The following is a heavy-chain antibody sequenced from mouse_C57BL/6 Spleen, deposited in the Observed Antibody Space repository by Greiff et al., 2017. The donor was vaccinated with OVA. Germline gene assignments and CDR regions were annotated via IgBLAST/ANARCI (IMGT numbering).Heavy chain of an antibody. V-gene: IGHV1-26*01. Sequence: EVQLQQSGPELVKPGASVKISCKASGYTFTDYYMNWVKQSHGKSLEWIGDINPNNGGTSYNQKFKGKATLTVDKSSSTAYMELRSLTSEDSAVYYCANLRPFDYWGQGTTLTVSS. CDR3: ANLRPFDY. CDR1: GYTFTDYY. J-gene: IGHJ2*01. D-gene: IGHD2-12*01. CDR2: INPNNGGT.